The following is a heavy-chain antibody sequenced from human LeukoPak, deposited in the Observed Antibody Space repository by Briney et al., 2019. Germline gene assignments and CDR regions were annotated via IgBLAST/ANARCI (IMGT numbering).Heavy chain of an antibody. J-gene: IGHJ5*02. CDR3: ARNRAIYYYDSSGFDP. CDR2: IGSNGSTI. D-gene: IGHD3-22*01. CDR1: GFTFSSYE. Sequence: GGSLRLSCAASGFTFSSYEMNWVRQAPGKGLEWVSYIGSNGSTIYYADSVQGRFTISRDNAKNSLYLQMNNLRAEDTAVYYCARNRAIYYYDSSGFDPWGQGTLVTVSS. V-gene: IGHV3-48*03.